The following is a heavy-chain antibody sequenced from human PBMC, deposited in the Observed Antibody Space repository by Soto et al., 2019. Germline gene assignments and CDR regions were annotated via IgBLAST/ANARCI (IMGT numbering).Heavy chain of an antibody. V-gene: IGHV1-18*01. CDR3: ARVRSHYDSTAY. D-gene: IGHD3-22*01. J-gene: IGHJ4*02. CDR2: ISVFNGQT. Sequence: QVPLVQSGGEVRKPGASVKVSCKTSGYSFTTYGISWVRRAPGQGLEWMGWISVFNGQTKSAQKVQGRVTMTTDTSTSTVYMELRNLRSHDTAIYCCARVRSHYDSTAYWGQGTPVTVSS. CDR1: GYSFTTYG.